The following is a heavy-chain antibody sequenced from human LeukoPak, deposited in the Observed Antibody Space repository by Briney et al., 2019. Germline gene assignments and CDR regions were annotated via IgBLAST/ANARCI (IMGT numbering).Heavy chain of an antibody. CDR1: GGSISSYY. D-gene: IGHD2-2*02. CDR2: IYYSGST. Sequence: SETLSLTCTVSGGSISSYYWSWIRQPPGKGLEWIGYIYYSGSTNYNPSLKSRVTISVDTSKNQFSLKLSSVTAADTAVYYYARDLIYPNQLLYPLLAFDIWGQGTMVTVSS. J-gene: IGHJ3*02. V-gene: IGHV4-59*01. CDR3: ARDLIYPNQLLYPLLAFDI.